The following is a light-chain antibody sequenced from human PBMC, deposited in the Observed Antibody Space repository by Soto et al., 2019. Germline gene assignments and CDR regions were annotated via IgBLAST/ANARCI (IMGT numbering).Light chain of an antibody. V-gene: IGKV3-15*01. J-gene: IGKJ2*01. CDR1: ESVSSN. CDR3: QQYNNWPYT. Sequence: ETVMTQSPATLSVSPGERATLSCRARESVSSNLAWYQQKPGQAPRLLIHGASTRAADIPARFSGSGSGTEFTLTISSLQSEDFAVYYCQQYNNWPYTFGQGTKLEIK. CDR2: GAS.